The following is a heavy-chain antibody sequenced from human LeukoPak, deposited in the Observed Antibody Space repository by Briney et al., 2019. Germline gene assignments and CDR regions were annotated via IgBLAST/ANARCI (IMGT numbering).Heavy chain of an antibody. CDR3: ARVKRGYSYGLGP. D-gene: IGHD5-18*01. CDR2: IYHSGST. J-gene: IGHJ5*02. Sequence: PSETLSLACSVSGFSISSGHYWGWIRQPPGKGLQWIGSIYHSGSTYYNPSLKSRVTISVDTSKNQFSLKLSSVTAADTAVYYCARVKRGYSYGLGPWGQGTLVTVSS. CDR1: GFSISSGHY. V-gene: IGHV4-38-2*02.